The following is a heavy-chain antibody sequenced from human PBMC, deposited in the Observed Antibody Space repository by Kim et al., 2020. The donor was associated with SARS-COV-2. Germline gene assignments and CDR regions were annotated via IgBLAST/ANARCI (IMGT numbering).Heavy chain of an antibody. CDR3: ARRTAAAGGYWYFDL. J-gene: IGHJ2*01. Sequence: GGSQRLSCAASGFTFSSYWMHWVRQAPGKGLVWVSRINSDGSTTSYADSVKGRFTISRDKAKKTLYLQMNSLRAEDTAVYYCARRTAAAGGYWYFDLWGRGTLVTVSS. D-gene: IGHD6-13*01. CDR1: GFTFSSYW. CDR2: INSDGSTT. V-gene: IGHV3-74*01.